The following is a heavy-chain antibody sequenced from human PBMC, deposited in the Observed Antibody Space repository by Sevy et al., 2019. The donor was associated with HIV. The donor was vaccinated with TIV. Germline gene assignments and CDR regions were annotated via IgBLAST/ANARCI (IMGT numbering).Heavy chain of an antibody. CDR2: ISWNSGNI. Sequence: GGSLRLSCAASGFTFDDYAMHWVRQAPGKGLEWVSGISWNSGNIGYADSVKGRFTISRDNAKNSLYLQMNSLRAEDMALYYCAKSPYSNYLYGMDVWGQGTMVTVSS. V-gene: IGHV3-9*03. CDR1: GFTFDDYA. J-gene: IGHJ6*02. CDR3: AKSPYSNYLYGMDV. D-gene: IGHD4-4*01.